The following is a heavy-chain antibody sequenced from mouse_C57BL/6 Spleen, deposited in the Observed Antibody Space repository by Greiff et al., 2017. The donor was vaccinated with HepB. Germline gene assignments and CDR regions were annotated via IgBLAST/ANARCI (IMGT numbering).Heavy chain of an antibody. CDR3: ARDEGNWVFAY. J-gene: IGHJ3*01. V-gene: IGHV5-4*01. Sequence: EVHLVESGGGLVKPGGSLKLSCAASGFTFSSYAMSWVRQTPEKRLEWVATISDGGSYTYYPDNVKGRFTISRDNAKNNLYLQMSHLKSEDTAMYYCARDEGNWVFAYWGQGTLVTVSA. D-gene: IGHD4-1*01. CDR1: GFTFSSYA. CDR2: ISDGGSYT.